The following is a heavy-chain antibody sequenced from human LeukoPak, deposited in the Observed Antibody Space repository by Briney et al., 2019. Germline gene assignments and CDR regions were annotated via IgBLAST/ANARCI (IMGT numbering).Heavy chain of an antibody. CDR3: ARGHRYYGMDV. J-gene: IGHJ6*02. CDR2: INHSGST. V-gene: IGHV4-34*01. CDR1: GGSFSGYY. Sequence: SETLSLXCAVYGGSFSGYYWSWIRQPPGKGLEWIGEINHSGSTNYNPSLKSRVTISVDTSKNQFSLKLSSVTAADTAVYYCARGHRYYGMDVWGQGTTVTVSS.